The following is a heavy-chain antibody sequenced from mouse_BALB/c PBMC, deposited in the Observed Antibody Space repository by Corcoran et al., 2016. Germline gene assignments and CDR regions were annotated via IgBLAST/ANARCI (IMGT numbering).Heavy chain of an antibody. CDR3: AREPYAMDY. CDR1: GYTFTNYG. CDR2: INTYTGEP. V-gene: IGHV9-1*02. J-gene: IGHJ4*01. Sequence: QIQLVQSGPALKKPGATVKISCKASGYTFTNYGMNWVKQAPGKGLKWMGWINTYTGEPTYADDFKGRFALSLDSSASTAYLQINNLKNEDMATYFCAREPYAMDYWGQGTSVTVSS.